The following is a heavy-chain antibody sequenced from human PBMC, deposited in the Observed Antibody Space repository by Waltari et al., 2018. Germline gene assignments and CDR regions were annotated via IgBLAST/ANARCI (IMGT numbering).Heavy chain of an antibody. Sequence: LQLQESGQGLVKPSETLSLTSTVPGGSISSSPFYWGWIRQSPGKGLEWIGSIYYSGRTDYNPTLESRVTISGDTSKNQFSLKLSSVTAADTAVYYCARHWKKSGYRFDPWGQGTLVTVSS. CDR2: IYYSGRT. CDR1: GGSISSSPFY. J-gene: IGHJ5*02. D-gene: IGHD5-12*01. V-gene: IGHV4-39*01. CDR3: ARHWKKSGYRFDP.